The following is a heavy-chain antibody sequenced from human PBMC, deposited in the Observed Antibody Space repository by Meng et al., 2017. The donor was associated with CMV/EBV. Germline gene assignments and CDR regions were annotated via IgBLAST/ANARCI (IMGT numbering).Heavy chain of an antibody. D-gene: IGHD3-10*01. CDR1: GFTFDDYG. CDR2: INWNGGST. V-gene: IGHV3-20*04. CDR3: ARDAYYYGSGSYSEVDY. Sequence: GESLKISCAASGFTFDDYGMSWVRQAPGKGLEWVSGINWNGGSTGYADSVKGRFTISRDNAKNSLYLQMNSLRAEDTAVYYCARDAYYYGSGSYSEVDYWGQGTLVTVSS. J-gene: IGHJ4*02.